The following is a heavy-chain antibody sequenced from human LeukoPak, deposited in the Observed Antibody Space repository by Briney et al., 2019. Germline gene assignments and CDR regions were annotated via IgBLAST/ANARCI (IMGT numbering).Heavy chain of an antibody. CDR2: INYSGST. Sequence: PSETLSLTCTVSGDSINTYYWIWIRQPPGKGPEWIVYINYSGSTVYNPSLKSRVTISLDTSENRFYLELTSVTAADTAVYYCARVGRGDHTWGSYSFDYWGQGTLVTVSS. J-gene: IGHJ4*02. CDR3: ARVGRGDHTWGSYSFDY. V-gene: IGHV4-59*01. D-gene: IGHD3-16*01. CDR1: GDSINTYY.